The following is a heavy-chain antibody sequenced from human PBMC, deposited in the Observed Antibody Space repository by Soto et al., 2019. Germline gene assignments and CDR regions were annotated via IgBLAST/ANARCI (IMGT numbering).Heavy chain of an antibody. D-gene: IGHD1-26*01. CDR1: GGTFSSYA. Sequence: QVQLVQSGAEVKKPGSSVKVSCKASGGTFSSYAISWVRQAPGQGLEWMGGIIPIFGTANYAQKFQGRVTITADESTSTAYMELSSLRSEDTAVYYCARAPGVVGATHYCYGMDVWGQGTAVTVSS. J-gene: IGHJ6*02. CDR2: IIPIFGTA. CDR3: ARAPGVVGATHYCYGMDV. V-gene: IGHV1-69*12.